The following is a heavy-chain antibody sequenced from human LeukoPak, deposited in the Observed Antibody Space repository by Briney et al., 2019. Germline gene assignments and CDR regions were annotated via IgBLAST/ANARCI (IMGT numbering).Heavy chain of an antibody. CDR2: TYYRSKWYN. J-gene: IGHJ3*02. Sequence: SQTLALTCAISADSVSSNSAAWNWIRQSPSRGLEWLGRTYYRSKWYNDYAVSVKSRITINPDTSKNQFSLQLNSVTPEDTAVYYCARWGVKILTYAFDIWGQGTMVTVSS. V-gene: IGHV6-1*01. CDR3: ARWGVKILTYAFDI. D-gene: IGHD3-10*01. CDR1: ADSVSSNSAA.